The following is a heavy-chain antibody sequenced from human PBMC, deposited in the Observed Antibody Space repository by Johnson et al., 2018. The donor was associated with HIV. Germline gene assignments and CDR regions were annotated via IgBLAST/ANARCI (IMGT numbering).Heavy chain of an antibody. CDR3: ARGWRSITPDAFEM. Sequence: QVQLVESGGGVVQPGRSLRLSCAASGFTFSSYAMHWVRQAPGKGLEWVAVISYDGSNKYYADSVKGRFTISRDNSKNTLYLQMNSLRAEDTAVYYCARGWRSITPDAFEMWGQGTMVTVSS. J-gene: IGHJ3*02. CDR1: GFTFSSYA. CDR2: ISYDGSNK. D-gene: IGHD1-14*01. V-gene: IGHV3-30-3*01.